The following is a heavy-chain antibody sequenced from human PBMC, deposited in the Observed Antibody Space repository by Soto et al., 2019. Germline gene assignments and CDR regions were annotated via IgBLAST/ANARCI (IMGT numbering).Heavy chain of an antibody. D-gene: IGHD3-3*01. CDR3: AKDIVLRFLEWLPSFDE. J-gene: IGHJ4*02. Sequence: GGSLRLSCAASGFTFSSYAMSWVRQAPGKGLEWVSAISGSGGSTYYADSVEGRFTISRDNSKNTLYLQMNSLRAEDTAVYYCAKDIVLRFLEWLPSFDEWGQGTLVTVSS. V-gene: IGHV3-23*01. CDR2: ISGSGGST. CDR1: GFTFSSYA.